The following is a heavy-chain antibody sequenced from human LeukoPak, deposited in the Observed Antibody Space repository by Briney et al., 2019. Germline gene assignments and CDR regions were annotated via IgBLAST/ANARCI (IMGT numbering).Heavy chain of an antibody. J-gene: IGHJ4*02. CDR1: GCTFSNYA. V-gene: IGHV3-23*01. Sequence: GGSLRLSCAASGCTFSNYAMIWVRQALGRGLEWVSSISASGGDTYYLDSVTGRFTISRDNSKNTLYLQMNSLKAEDTAIYYCTKDPHAVATPRVYWGQGILVTVSS. CDR3: TKDPHAVATPRVY. D-gene: IGHD2-21*02. CDR2: ISASGGDT.